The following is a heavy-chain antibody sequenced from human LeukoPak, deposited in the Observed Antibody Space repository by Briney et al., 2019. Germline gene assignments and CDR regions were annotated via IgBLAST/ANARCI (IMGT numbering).Heavy chain of an antibody. J-gene: IGHJ6*02. Sequence: GGSLRLSCAASEFTLRSYAMSWVRQAPGKGLEWVSGISVSGGSTYYADSVKGRFTISRDNSNNTLYLQMNSLRVEDTAIYYCAKYPGMDVWGQGTTVTVSS. CDR3: AKYPGMDV. CDR2: ISVSGGST. CDR1: EFTLRSYA. V-gene: IGHV3-23*01.